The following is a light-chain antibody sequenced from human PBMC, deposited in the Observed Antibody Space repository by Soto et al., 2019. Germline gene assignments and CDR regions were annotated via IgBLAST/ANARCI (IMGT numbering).Light chain of an antibody. V-gene: IGLV2-14*01. CDR1: SSDVGGYNY. CDR3: TSYTSSNTPV. J-gene: IGLJ3*02. CDR2: EVN. Sequence: QSALTQPASVSGSPGQSTTISCTGTSSDVGGYNYVSWYQQHPGKAPKLMIYEVNNRPSGVSNRFSGSKSGNTASLTISGLQAEDEADYYCTSYTSSNTPVFGGGTKLTVL.